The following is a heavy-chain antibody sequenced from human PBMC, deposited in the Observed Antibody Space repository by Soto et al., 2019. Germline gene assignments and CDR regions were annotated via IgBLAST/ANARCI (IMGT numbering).Heavy chain of an antibody. CDR2: ISGSGGST. CDR1: GFTFSSYA. V-gene: IGHV3-23*01. CDR3: AKGYCSGGSCYVFDY. D-gene: IGHD2-15*01. J-gene: IGHJ4*02. Sequence: GGSVRLSCASSGFTFSSYAMSWVRQAPGKGLEWVSAISGSGGSTYYADSVKGRFTISRDNSKNTLYLQMNSLRAEDTAVYYCAKGYCSGGSCYVFDYWGQGTLVTVSS.